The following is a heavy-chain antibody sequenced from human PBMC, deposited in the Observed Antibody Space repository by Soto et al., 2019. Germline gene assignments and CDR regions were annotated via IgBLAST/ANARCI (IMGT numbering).Heavy chain of an antibody. J-gene: IGHJ6*03. V-gene: IGHV5-51*01. CDR1: GYSFTSYW. CDR2: IYPGDSDT. CDR3: ARRNYDILTGYYSYYMDV. D-gene: IGHD3-9*01. Sequence: GESLKISCKGSGYSFTSYWIGWVRQMPGKGLEWMGIIYPGDSDTRYSPSFQGQVTISADKSISTAYLQWSSLKASDTAMYYCARRNYDILTGYYSYYMDVWGKGTTVTVSS.